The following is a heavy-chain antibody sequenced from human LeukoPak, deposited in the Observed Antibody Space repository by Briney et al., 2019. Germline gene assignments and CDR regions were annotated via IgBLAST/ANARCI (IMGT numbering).Heavy chain of an antibody. Sequence: ASVKVSCKASGYTFTGYYMHWVRQAPGQGLEWMGWINPISGGTNYAQKFQGRVTMTRDTSISTAYMELSRLRSDDTAVYYCAREPNCSSTSCYTGGYYYYYMDVWCKGTTVTVSS. D-gene: IGHD2-2*02. CDR3: AREPNCSSTSCYTGGYYYYYMDV. J-gene: IGHJ6*03. CDR1: GYTFTGYY. V-gene: IGHV1-2*02. CDR2: INPISGGT.